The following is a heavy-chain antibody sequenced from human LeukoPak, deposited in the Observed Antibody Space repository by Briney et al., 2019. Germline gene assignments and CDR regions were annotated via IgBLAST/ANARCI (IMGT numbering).Heavy chain of an antibody. V-gene: IGHV1-18*01. CDR3: ARGPSSSWDNYYYYYYMDV. J-gene: IGHJ6*03. CDR2: ISAYNGNT. D-gene: IGHD6-13*01. Sequence: ASVKFSCKASGYTFTSYGISWVRQAPGQGLEWMGWISAYNGNTNYAQKLQGRVTMTTDTSTSTAYMELRSLRSDDTAVYYCARGPSSSWDNYYYYYYMDVWGKGTTVTISS. CDR1: GYTFTSYG.